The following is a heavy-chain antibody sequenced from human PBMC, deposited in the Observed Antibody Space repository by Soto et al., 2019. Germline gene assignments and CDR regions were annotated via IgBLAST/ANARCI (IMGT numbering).Heavy chain of an antibody. D-gene: IGHD3-10*01. J-gene: IGHJ4*02. V-gene: IGHV3-23*01. Sequence: GGSLRLSCAASGFSLRDHALSWVRQAAGGGLEWVSGISGSEDWTNYADFVRGRFIISKDRAKNTLYLDMSGLRVDDTAVYFCGRTYTGGWGQGSLVTVSS. CDR3: GRTYTGG. CDR2: ISGSEDWT. CDR1: GFSLRDHA.